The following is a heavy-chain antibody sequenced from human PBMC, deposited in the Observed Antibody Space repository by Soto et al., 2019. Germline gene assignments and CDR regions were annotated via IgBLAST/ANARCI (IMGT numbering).Heavy chain of an antibody. V-gene: IGHV4-59*01. CDR3: ARDGYDGSGSPYPAY. CDR2: IYYLGST. CDR1: GGSMGEYF. J-gene: IGHJ4*02. Sequence: SETLSLTCSVSGGSMGEYFWSWIRQSPGKGLEWIGYIYYLGSTDYNPSLKSRVTISVDTSKRQFSLRLTSVTAADTAVYYCARDGYDGSGSPYPAYWGPGTQVTV. D-gene: IGHD3-10*01.